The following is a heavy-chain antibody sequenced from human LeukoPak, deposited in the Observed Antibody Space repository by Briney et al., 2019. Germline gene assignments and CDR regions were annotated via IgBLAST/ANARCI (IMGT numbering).Heavy chain of an antibody. J-gene: IGHJ5*02. Sequence: ASVKASCKAFGYTFTDYYVHWVRQAPGQGLEWMGIINPNGGDTNYAQKFQGRVTMTRDTSTSTLYMELSNLISDDTAVYYCGRGEAAPINELLHPWGQGTLVTVSS. CDR1: GYTFTDYY. D-gene: IGHD1-7*01. CDR2: INPNGGDT. CDR3: GRGEAAPINELLHP. V-gene: IGHV1-46*01.